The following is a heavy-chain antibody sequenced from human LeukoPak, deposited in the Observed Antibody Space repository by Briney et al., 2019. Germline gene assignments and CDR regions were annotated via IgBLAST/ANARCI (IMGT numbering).Heavy chain of an antibody. CDR2: IIPIFGTA. V-gene: IGHV1-69*13. CDR1: GYTFTSYG. CDR3: ARDIMTTADY. J-gene: IGHJ4*02. D-gene: IGHD4-17*01. Sequence: GASVKVSCKASGYTFTSYGISWVRQAPGQGLEWMGGIIPIFGTANYAQKFQGRVTITADESTSTAYMELSSLRSEDTAVYYCARDIMTTADYWGQGTLVTVSS.